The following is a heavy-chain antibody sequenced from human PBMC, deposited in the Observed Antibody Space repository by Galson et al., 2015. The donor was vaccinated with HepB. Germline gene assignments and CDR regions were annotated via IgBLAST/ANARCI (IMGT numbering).Heavy chain of an antibody. CDR3: ARDSSSGWFFDY. CDR1: GFTFSSYN. Sequence: SLRLSCAASGFTFSSYNMNWVRQAPGKGLEWVSSISSSSSYIYYADSVKGRFTISRDNAKNSLYVQMNSLRAEDTAVYYCARDSSSGWFFDYWGQGTLVTVSS. J-gene: IGHJ4*02. V-gene: IGHV3-21*01. D-gene: IGHD6-19*01. CDR2: ISSSSSYI.